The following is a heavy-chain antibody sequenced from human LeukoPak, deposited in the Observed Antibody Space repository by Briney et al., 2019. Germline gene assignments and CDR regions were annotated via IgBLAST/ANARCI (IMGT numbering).Heavy chain of an antibody. CDR2: ISAYDGYI. Sequence: ASVKVSCKASGGTFSSYAISWVRQAPGQGLEWTGWISAYDGYIDLAERLQGRATLATDTSTSTAYMELRNLRSDDTAVYYCARESPRRAVTGMDYWGQGTLVTVSS. CDR1: GGTFSSYA. J-gene: IGHJ4*02. CDR3: ARESPRRAVTGMDY. D-gene: IGHD6-19*01. V-gene: IGHV1-18*01.